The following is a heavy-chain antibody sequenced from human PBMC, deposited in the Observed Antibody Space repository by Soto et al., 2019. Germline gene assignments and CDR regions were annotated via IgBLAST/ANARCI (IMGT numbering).Heavy chain of an antibody. CDR2: ISSGGNYI. D-gene: IGHD1-26*01. CDR3: ARDPSFSQWELPGEGHVDS. CDR1: GFAFSAFS. J-gene: IGHJ5*01. Sequence: GGSLRLSCAASGFAFSAFSMSWVRQPPGQGLEWVSSISSGGNYINYADAVEGRFTISRDNTKNSLYLQMISLRTEDTAGYFCARDPSFSQWELPGEGHVDSWGQGTLDTVSS. V-gene: IGHV3-21*01.